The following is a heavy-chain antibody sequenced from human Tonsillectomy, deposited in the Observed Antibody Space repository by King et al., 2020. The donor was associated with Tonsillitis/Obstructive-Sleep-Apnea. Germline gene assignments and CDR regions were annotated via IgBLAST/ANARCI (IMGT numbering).Heavy chain of an antibody. CDR2: IYWDDDK. D-gene: IGHD4-17*01. J-gene: IGHJ4*02. CDR1: GFSPSTSGVG. V-gene: IGHV2-5*02. CDR3: AHNRGQTTSGPFDY. Sequence: ITLKESGPTLVKPTQTLTLTCTFSGFSPSTSGVGVGWIRQPPGKALEWLALIYWDDDKRYSPSLKSRLTITKDTSKNQVVLTMTNMDPVDTATYYCAHNRGQTTSGPFDYWGQGTLVTVSS.